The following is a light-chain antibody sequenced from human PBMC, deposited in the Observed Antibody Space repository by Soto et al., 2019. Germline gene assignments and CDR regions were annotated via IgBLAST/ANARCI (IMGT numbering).Light chain of an antibody. Sequence: QPVLTQSPSASASLGASVKLTCTLSSGHSSYAIAWHQQQPEKGPRYLMRVNSDGSHSKGDGIPDRFSGSSSGAERYLTISSLQSEDEADYYCQTWGTGIQVFGGGTKVTVL. V-gene: IGLV4-69*01. J-gene: IGLJ2*01. CDR2: VNSDGSH. CDR3: QTWGTGIQV. CDR1: SGHSSYA.